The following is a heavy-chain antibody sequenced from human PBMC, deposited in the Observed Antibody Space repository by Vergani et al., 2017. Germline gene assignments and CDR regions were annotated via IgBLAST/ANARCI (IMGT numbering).Heavy chain of an antibody. V-gene: IGHV5-51*01. CDR1: GYSFTSYW. CDR2: IYPGDSDT. CDR3: ARAMVRGVTPYAFDI. J-gene: IGHJ3*02. Sequence: EVQLVQSGAEVKKPGESLKISCKGSGYSFTSYWIGWVRQMPGKGLEWMGIIYPGDSDTRYSPSVQGQVTISADKSISTAYLQWSSLKASDTAMYYCARAMVRGVTPYAFDIWGQGTMVTVSS. D-gene: IGHD3-10*01.